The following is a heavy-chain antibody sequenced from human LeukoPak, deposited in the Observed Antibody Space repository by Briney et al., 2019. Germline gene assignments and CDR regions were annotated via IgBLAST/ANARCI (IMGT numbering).Heavy chain of an antibody. CDR1: GYSFTSYW. D-gene: IGHD6-13*01. CDR3: ARQRSSSWYPFDY. CDR2: IYLGDSDT. Sequence: GESLQISCKGSGYSFTSYWIGWVRQLPGKGLKWMGIIYLGDSDTRYSPSFQGQVTISADKSISTAYLQWSSLRASDTAIYYCARQRSSSWYPFDYWGQGTLVTVSS. J-gene: IGHJ4*02. V-gene: IGHV5-51*01.